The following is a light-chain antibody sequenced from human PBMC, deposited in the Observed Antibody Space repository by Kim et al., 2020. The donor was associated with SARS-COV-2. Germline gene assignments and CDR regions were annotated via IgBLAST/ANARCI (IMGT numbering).Light chain of an antibody. Sequence: QPVLTQSPSASASLGASVKLTCTLSSGHSSYAIAWHQQQPEKGPRYLMRLNSDGTHSKADGIPDRFSLSSSGAERYLTISSLQSEDEADYYCQTWDTVTVIFGGGTQLTDL. CDR3: QTWDTVTVI. CDR1: SGHSSYA. V-gene: IGLV4-69*01. CDR2: LNSDGTH. J-gene: IGLJ2*01.